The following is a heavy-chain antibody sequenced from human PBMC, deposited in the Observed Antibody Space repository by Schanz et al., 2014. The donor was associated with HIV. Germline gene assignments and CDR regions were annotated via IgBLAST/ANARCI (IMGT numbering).Heavy chain of an antibody. D-gene: IGHD2-2*01. Sequence: QLQLVQSGAEVKQPGASVRVSCKASGYTFTDFYIHWVRQAPGQGLEWMGWISAYNGNTNYAQKFQGRVTMTTDTSTSTAYMELRNLRSDDTAVYYCARDLRVVPAASDNWFDPWGQGTLVTVSS. J-gene: IGHJ5*02. V-gene: IGHV1-18*04. CDR3: ARDLRVVPAASDNWFDP. CDR2: ISAYNGNT. CDR1: GYTFTDFY.